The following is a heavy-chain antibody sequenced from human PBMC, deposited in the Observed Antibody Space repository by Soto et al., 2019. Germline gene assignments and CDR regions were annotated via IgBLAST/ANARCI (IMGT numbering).Heavy chain of an antibody. Sequence: PSETLSLTCTVSGGSISSYFWSWIRQPPGKDLEWIGYVYYSGSTNYNPSLKSRITISQDTSKNQFSLKLSSVTAADTAVYYCARHGSGFELTGYYYYYYMDVWGKGTTITVSS. J-gene: IGHJ6*03. V-gene: IGHV4-59*08. CDR1: GGSISSYF. D-gene: IGHD1-26*01. CDR2: VYYSGST. CDR3: ARHGSGFELTGYYYYYYMDV.